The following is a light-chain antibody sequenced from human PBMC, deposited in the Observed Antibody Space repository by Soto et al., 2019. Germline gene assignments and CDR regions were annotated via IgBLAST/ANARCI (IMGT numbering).Light chain of an antibody. CDR1: TGAVTSGYY. J-gene: IGLJ2*01. Sequence: QTVVTQEPSLTVSPGGTVTLTCASSTGAVTSGYYPNWFQQKPGQAPRALIYSTSNKHPWTPARFSGSLLGGKAALTLSGVQPEDEAEYYCLLYYGGAQLGVFGGGTKVTVL. CDR3: LLYYGGAQLGV. CDR2: STS. V-gene: IGLV7-43*01.